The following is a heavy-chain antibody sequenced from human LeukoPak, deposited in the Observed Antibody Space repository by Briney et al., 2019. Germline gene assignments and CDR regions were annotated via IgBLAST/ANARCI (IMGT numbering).Heavy chain of an antibody. CDR2: NSGST. Sequence: SETLSLTCAVYGGSFSGYYWSWIRQPPGKGLEWIGYNSGSTNYNPSLKSRVTILLDRSKNQFSLKLSSVTAADTAIYYCARGRGYGGNYLRSFDIWGQGTMVTVSS. J-gene: IGHJ3*02. V-gene: IGHV4-59*08. D-gene: IGHD1-26*01. CDR3: ARGRGYGGNYLRSFDI. CDR1: GGSFSGYY.